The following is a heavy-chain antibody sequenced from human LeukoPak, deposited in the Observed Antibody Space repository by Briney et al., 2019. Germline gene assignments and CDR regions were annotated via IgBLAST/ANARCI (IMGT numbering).Heavy chain of an antibody. J-gene: IGHJ4*02. Sequence: GGSLRLSCAASGFTFSSYWMHWVRHAPGKGLVWVSRINSDGSSTIYADSVKGRFTISRDNAKNTLYLQMNSLRAEDTAVYYCARDPYYYDSSGYYRDDYFDYWGQGTLVTVSS. D-gene: IGHD3-22*01. CDR3: ARDPYYYDSSGYYRDDYFDY. CDR2: INSDGSST. CDR1: GFTFSSYW. V-gene: IGHV3-74*01.